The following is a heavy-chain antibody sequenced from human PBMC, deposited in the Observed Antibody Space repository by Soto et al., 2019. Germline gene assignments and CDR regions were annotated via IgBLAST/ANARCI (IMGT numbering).Heavy chain of an antibody. D-gene: IGHD1-26*01. CDR1: GYSFTSYW. Sequence: GESLKISFKASGYSFTSYWIGWVRQMPGKGLEWMGIIYPGDSDTIYSPSFQGQVNISADKSISTAYLQWNSLKASDTAMYYCARPPYSASSYYFDQWGQGTPVTVSS. CDR2: IYPGDSDT. J-gene: IGHJ4*02. V-gene: IGHV5-51*01. CDR3: ARPPYSASSYYFDQ.